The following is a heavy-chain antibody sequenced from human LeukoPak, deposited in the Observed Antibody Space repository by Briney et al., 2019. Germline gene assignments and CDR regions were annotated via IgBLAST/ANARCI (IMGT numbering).Heavy chain of an antibody. CDR3: AREDYYFDS. V-gene: IGHV4-34*01. CDR1: GGSITAYC. J-gene: IGHJ4*02. Sequence: SETLSLTCSVYGGSITAYCWSWIRQPPGKGLEWIGEINHSRGTKYNPSLEGRVTILLDASKNEFSLNLNSVTAADTAVYYCAREDYYFDSWGQGTLVTVSS. CDR2: INHSRGT.